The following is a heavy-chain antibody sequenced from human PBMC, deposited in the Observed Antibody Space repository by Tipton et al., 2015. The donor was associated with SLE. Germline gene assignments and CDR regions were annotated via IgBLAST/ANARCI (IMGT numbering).Heavy chain of an antibody. CDR3: ARVSLDFWSGYHIDY. CDR2: IYYGGNT. CDR1: GGSFSTIHY. Sequence: LRLSCTVSGGSFSTIHYWGWIRQPPGKGLEWIGSIYYGGNTYYNPSLKSRVTISVDTSKNQFSLKLSSVTAADTAVYYCARVSLDFWSGYHIDYWGQGTLVTVSS. J-gene: IGHJ4*02. V-gene: IGHV4-39*01. D-gene: IGHD3-3*01.